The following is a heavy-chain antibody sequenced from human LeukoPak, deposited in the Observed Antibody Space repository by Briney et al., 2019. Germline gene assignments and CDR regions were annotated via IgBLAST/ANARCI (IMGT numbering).Heavy chain of an antibody. D-gene: IGHD2-2*01. CDR3: AKEGNDCSSTSCYGTAAEYFQH. CDR2: ISYDGSNK. Sequence: GGSLRLSCAASGFTLSSYGMHWVRQAPGKGLEWVAVISYDGSNKYYADSVKGRFTISRDNSKNTLYLQMNSLRAEDTAVYYCAKEGNDCSSTSCYGTAAEYFQHWGQGTLVTVSS. J-gene: IGHJ1*01. CDR1: GFTLSSYG. V-gene: IGHV3-30*18.